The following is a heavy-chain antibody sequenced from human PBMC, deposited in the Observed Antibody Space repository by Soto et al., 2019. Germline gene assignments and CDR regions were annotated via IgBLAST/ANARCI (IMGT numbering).Heavy chain of an antibody. CDR2: IKEDGSQQ. J-gene: IGHJ4*02. CDR3: VRDSVSANTDWTLPFEY. V-gene: IGHV3-7*03. Sequence: EVQLVESGGGLVQPGGSLRLSCLASGFTLGNYWMSWVRQAPGKGLEWVANIKEDGSQQYYVDSVKGRFTISRDNARNSLFLQMDNLRADDPAVYYCVRDSVSANTDWTLPFEYWGQGALVTVSS. D-gene: IGHD6-19*01. CDR1: GFTLGNYW.